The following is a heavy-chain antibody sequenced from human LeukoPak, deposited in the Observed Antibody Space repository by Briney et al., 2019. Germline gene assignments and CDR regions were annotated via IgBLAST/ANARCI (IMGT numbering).Heavy chain of an antibody. J-gene: IGHJ4*02. V-gene: IGHV3-48*01. CDR1: GFTFSTYN. Sequence: GGSLRLSCAGSGFTFSTYNFNWVRQAPGKGLEWISHISGSSSTIYYADSVKGRFTVSRDNARSSVYLQMNSLRVEDTAVYYCARVSYGSGLDYWGQGALVTVSS. CDR2: ISGSSSTI. D-gene: IGHD3-10*01. CDR3: ARVSYGSGLDY.